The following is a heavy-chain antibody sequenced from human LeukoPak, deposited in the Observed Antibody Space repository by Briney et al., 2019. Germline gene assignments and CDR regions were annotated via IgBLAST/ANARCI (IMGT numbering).Heavy chain of an antibody. CDR1: RFTFSDYG. Sequence: GGSLRLSCAASRFTFSDYGMHWVRQAPGKGLEWVAVISYDGSNKYYSDSVKGRFTISRDNSKNTLYLQMNSLRAEDTAVYYCTRDLMDYDVSTGLHHYYMDVWGQGTTVTVSS. CDR3: TRDLMDYDVSTGLHHYYMDV. CDR2: ISYDGSNK. J-gene: IGHJ6*02. V-gene: IGHV3-30*03. D-gene: IGHD3-9*01.